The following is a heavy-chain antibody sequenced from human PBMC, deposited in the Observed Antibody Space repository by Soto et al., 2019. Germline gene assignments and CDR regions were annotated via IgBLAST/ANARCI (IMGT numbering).Heavy chain of an antibody. J-gene: IGHJ1*01. CDR3: EVRPGYSTGGDY. V-gene: IGHV3-74*03. Sequence: EVQLVEYGGGLVQPGGSLRLSCAASGLTFRTYWVIWVRQAPGKGLVWVSRVYNDGDSTLHAASVTGRFTISRDNAKNTVYLRMSDLRVEDTAMYYCEVRPGYSTGGDYWGRCTLVTVSS. CDR2: VYNDGDST. CDR1: GLTFRTYW. D-gene: IGHD2-15*01.